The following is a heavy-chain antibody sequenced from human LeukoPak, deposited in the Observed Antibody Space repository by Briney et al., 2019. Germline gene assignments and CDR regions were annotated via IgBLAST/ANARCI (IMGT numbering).Heavy chain of an antibody. CDR3: TTLYDILIGYYH. V-gene: IGHV3-15*07. D-gene: IGHD3-9*01. J-gene: IGHJ4*02. Sequence: GGSLRLSCAASGFTFNNDWVNWVRQAPGKGLEWVGRIKSTVDGGTTDLAAPVKGRFTVSRDDSTNTLSLQINSLKTEDTAVYYCTTLYDILIGYYHWGQGTLVTVSS. CDR2: IKSTVDGGTT. CDR1: GFTFNNDW.